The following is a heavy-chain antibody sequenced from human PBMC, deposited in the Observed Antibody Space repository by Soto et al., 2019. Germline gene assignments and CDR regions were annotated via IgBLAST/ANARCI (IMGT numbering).Heavy chain of an antibody. Sequence: GGSLRLSCAASGFTFDDYGMSWVRQAPVKGLEWVSGINWNGGSTGYADSVKGRFTISRDNAKNSLYLQMNSLRAEDTALYYCATLGGTTVTPTEFDPWGQGTLVTVSS. V-gene: IGHV3-20*04. CDR1: GFTFDDYG. CDR2: INWNGGST. J-gene: IGHJ5*02. D-gene: IGHD4-4*01. CDR3: ATLGGTTVTPTEFDP.